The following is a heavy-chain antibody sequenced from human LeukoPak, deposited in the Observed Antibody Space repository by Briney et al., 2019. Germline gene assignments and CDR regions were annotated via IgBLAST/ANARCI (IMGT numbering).Heavy chain of an antibody. CDR2: IYYSGST. J-gene: IGHJ4*02. Sequence: PSETLSLTCTVSGGSISSSSYYWGWIRQPPGKGLEWIGSIYYSGSTYYNPSLKSRVTISVDTSKNQFSLKLSSVTAADTAAYYCARQYYDILTGYYTGYYFDYWGQGTLVTVSS. CDR3: ARQYYDILTGYYTGYYFDY. D-gene: IGHD3-9*01. V-gene: IGHV4-39*01. CDR1: GGSISSSSYY.